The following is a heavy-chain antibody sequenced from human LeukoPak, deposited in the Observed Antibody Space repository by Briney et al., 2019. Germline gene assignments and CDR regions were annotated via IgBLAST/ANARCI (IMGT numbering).Heavy chain of an antibody. CDR3: ARIHQFLGSSNDY. V-gene: IGHV4-34*01. CDR2: INHSGST. CDR1: GGSFSGYY. Sequence: SETLSLTCAVYGGSFSGYYWSWIRQPPGKGLEWIGEINHSGSTNYNPSLKSRVTISVDTSKYQFSLKLSSVTAADTAVYYCARIHQFLGSSNDYWGQGTLVTVSS. D-gene: IGHD1-26*01. J-gene: IGHJ4*02.